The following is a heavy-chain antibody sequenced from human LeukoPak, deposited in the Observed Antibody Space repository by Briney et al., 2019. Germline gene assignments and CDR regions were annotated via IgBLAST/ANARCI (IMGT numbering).Heavy chain of an antibody. Sequence: GGSLRHSCAASGFTFSDYYMSWIRQAPGKGLEWVSYISGSSSYTNYADSVRGRFTISRDNAKNSLYLQMNSLRAEDTAVYYCARGMTTVTTIDYWGQGTLVTVSS. J-gene: IGHJ4*02. CDR2: ISGSSSYT. D-gene: IGHD4-11*01. CDR3: ARGMTTVTTIDY. CDR1: GFTFSDYY. V-gene: IGHV3-11*06.